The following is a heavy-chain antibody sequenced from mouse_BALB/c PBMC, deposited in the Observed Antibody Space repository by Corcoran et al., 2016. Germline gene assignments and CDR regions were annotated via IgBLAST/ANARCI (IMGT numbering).Heavy chain of an antibody. CDR1: GYTFTDYN. D-gene: IGHD2-2*01. CDR3: ASSGYDWFAY. Sequence: EVQLQQSGPELVKPGASVKISCKASGYTFTDYNMHWVKQSHGKSLEWIGYIYPYNGGTGYNQKFKSKATLPVDNSSSTAYMELRSLTSEDSAVYYCASSGYDWFAYWGQGTLVTVSA. J-gene: IGHJ3*01. CDR2: IYPYNGGT. V-gene: IGHV1S29*02.